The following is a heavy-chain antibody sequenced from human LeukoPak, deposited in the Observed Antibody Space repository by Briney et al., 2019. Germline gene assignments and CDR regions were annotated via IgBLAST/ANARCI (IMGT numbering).Heavy chain of an antibody. D-gene: IGHD3-10*01. CDR3: AREKGPMVRGTAVDY. CDR1: GFTFSSYW. J-gene: IGHJ4*02. CDR2: IKQDGSEK. Sequence: PGGSLRLSCAASGFTFSSYWMSWVRQAPGKGLEWVANIKQDGSEKYYVDSEKGRFTISRDNAKNSLYLQMNSLRAEDTAVYYCAREKGPMVRGTAVDYWGQGTLVTVSS. V-gene: IGHV3-7*01.